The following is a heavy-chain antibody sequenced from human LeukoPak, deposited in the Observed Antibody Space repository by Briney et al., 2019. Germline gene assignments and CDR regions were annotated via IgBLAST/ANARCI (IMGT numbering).Heavy chain of an antibody. CDR2: IYSGGST. Sequence: PGGSLRLSCAASGFTVGSNYMSWVRQTPGKGLEWVSLIYSGGSTYYADSVKGRFTISRGNSKNTLYLQMNSLRAEDTAVYFCAKGYCSGGSCYFGWFDPWGQGTLVTVSS. CDR3: AKGYCSGGSCYFGWFDP. D-gene: IGHD2-15*01. J-gene: IGHJ5*02. V-gene: IGHV3-53*01. CDR1: GFTVGSNY.